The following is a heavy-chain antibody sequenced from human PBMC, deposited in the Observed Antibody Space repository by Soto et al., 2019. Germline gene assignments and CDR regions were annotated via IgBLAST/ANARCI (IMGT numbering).Heavy chain of an antibody. Sequence: QVQLQESGPGLVRPSETLSLTCTVSGGSISTYYWNWIRQSAGKGLEWIGRVYISGSTNYHPSLKSRVAMSVDTSNNPFSLKVTSVTAADTAVYYCARGGRDGFDIWGQGTMVTVSS. CDR3: ARGGRDGFDI. V-gene: IGHV4-4*07. CDR2: VYISGST. J-gene: IGHJ3*02. CDR1: GGSISTYY.